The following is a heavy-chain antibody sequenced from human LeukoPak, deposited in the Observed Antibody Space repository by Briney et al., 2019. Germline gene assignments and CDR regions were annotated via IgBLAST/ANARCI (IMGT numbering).Heavy chain of an antibody. J-gene: IGHJ4*02. D-gene: IGHD3-10*02. V-gene: IGHV1-24*01. CDR3: ATAPLFGELISVFHY. CDR2: FDPEDGET. Sequence: ASVKVSCKVSGYTLAELSMHWVRQAPGKGLEWMGGFDPEDGETIYAQKFQGRVTMTEDTSTDTAYMELSSLRSEDTAVYYCATAPLFGELISVFHYWGQGTLVTVSS. CDR1: GYTLAELS.